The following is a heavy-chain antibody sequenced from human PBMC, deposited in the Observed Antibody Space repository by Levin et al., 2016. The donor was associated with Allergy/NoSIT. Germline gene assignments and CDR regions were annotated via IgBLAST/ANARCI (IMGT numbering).Heavy chain of an antibody. J-gene: IGHJ4*02. CDR2: INAYTGNT. CDR3: ARGDSSIAAGGLVVMAY. CDR1: GYTFTGYY. D-gene: IGHD6-13*01. Sequence: ASVKVSCKASGYTFTGYYMHWVRQAPGQGLEWMGWINAYTGNTNYAQKVQGRVTMTTDTSTSTAYMEVRSLRSDDTAVYYCARGDSSIAAGGLVVMAYWGQGTLVTVSS. V-gene: IGHV1-18*04.